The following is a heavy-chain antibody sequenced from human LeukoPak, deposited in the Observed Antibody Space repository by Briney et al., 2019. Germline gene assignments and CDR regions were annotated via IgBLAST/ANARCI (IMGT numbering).Heavy chain of an antibody. CDR3: ARGDYVWGSSHNFDY. J-gene: IGHJ4*02. V-gene: IGHV4-34*01. D-gene: IGHD3-16*01. Sequence: SETLSLTCVVYGGSFSGYYWSWIRQPPGKGLEWIGEINHSGSTNYNPSLKSRVTISVDTSKNQFSLKLSSVTAADTAVYYCARGDYVWGSSHNFDYWGQGTLVTVSS. CDR2: INHSGST. CDR1: GGSFSGYY.